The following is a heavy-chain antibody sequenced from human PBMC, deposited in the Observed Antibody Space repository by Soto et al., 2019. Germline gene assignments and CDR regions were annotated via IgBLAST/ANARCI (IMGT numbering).Heavy chain of an antibody. CDR3: ARVWGYCSSTSCYTYYYGMDV. D-gene: IGHD2-2*02. V-gene: IGHV1-69*13. CDR1: GVTFSSYA. Sequence: SVKGSCKASGVTFSSYAISWVRQAPGQGLEWMGGIIPIFGTANYAQKFQGRVTITADESTSTAYMELSSLRSEDTAVYYCARVWGYCSSTSCYTYYYGMDVWGQGTTVTVSS. CDR2: IIPIFGTA. J-gene: IGHJ6*02.